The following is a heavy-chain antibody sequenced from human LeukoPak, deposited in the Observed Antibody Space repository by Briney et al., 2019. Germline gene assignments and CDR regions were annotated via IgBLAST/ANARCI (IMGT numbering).Heavy chain of an antibody. D-gene: IGHD3-22*01. J-gene: IGHJ3*02. V-gene: IGHV5-51*01. Sequence: GESLKISCKGSGYSFTSYWIGWVRQMPGKGLEWMGIIYPGDSETRYSPSFQGQVTISADKSISTAYLQWSSLKASDTAMYYCVRQTSSGYYSDALDIWGQGTMVTVSS. CDR3: VRQTSSGYYSDALDI. CDR2: IYPGDSET. CDR1: GYSFTSYW.